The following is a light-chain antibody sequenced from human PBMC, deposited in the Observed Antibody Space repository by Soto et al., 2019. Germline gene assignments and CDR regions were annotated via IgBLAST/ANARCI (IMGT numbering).Light chain of an antibody. CDR1: QSVGSSY. J-gene: IGKJ1*01. Sequence: ETVLTQSPGTLSLSAGERATLSCRASQSVGSSYLSWYQQKPGQAPRLLIYGSSSRATGIPDRFSGSGSGTDFTLTSSSLEPEDFAVYYCQQCGSSPWTFGQGTKVDIK. CDR3: QQCGSSPWT. V-gene: IGKV3-20*01. CDR2: GSS.